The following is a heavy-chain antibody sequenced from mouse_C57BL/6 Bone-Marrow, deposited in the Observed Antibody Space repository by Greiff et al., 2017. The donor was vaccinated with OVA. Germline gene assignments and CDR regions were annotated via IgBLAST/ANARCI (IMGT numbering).Heavy chain of an antibody. CDR2: ISYDGSN. J-gene: IGHJ4*01. CDR3: ARRGGSSSLYAMDY. V-gene: IGHV3-6*01. Sequence: EVQLQQSGPGLVKPSQSLSLTCSVTGYSITSGYYWNWIRQFPGNKLEWMGYISYDGSNNYNPSLKNRISITRDTSKNQFFLKLNSVTTEDTATYYCARRGGSSSLYAMDYWGQGTSVTVSS. D-gene: IGHD1-1*01. CDR1: GYSITSGYY.